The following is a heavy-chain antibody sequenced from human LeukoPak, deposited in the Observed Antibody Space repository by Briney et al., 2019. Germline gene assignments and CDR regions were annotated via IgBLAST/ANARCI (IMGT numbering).Heavy chain of an antibody. V-gene: IGHV3-7*03. D-gene: IGHD3-10*01. CDR1: GFTFSSYS. J-gene: IGHJ4*02. CDR2: IKQSGSEK. CDR3: ARLLLWFGEGNYYFDY. Sequence: PGGSLRLSCAASGFTFSSYSMSWVRQAPGKGLEWVANIKQSGSEKYYVDSVKGRFTISRDNATNSLYLQMNSLRAEDTAVYYCARLLLWFGEGNYYFDYWGQGTLVTVSS.